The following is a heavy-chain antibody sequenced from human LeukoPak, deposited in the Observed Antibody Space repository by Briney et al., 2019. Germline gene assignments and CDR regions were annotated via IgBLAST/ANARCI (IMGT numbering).Heavy chain of an antibody. V-gene: IGHV3-23*01. CDR2: ITTSDGNT. Sequence: GGSLRLSCAASGFPFSSYTMSWVRQAPGKGLEWVSTITTSDGNTYYADSVKGRFTVSRDNSKNTLFLQMNSLRAEDTAVYYCAKDGGLWVSAHWGDSWGRGTLVTVSS. CDR3: AKDGGLWVSAHWGDS. D-gene: IGHD7-27*01. CDR1: GFPFSSYT. J-gene: IGHJ4*02.